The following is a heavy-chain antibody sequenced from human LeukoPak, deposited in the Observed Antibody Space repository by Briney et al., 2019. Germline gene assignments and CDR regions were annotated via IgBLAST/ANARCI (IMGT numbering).Heavy chain of an antibody. CDR1: GFTFSDYW. Sequence: PGGSLRLSCAASGFTFSDYWMHWVRQAPGKGLVWVSRIDLAGEYTTYADSVKGRFTISRDNAKNTLYLQMNSLRAGDTAVYYCASGNSHAFDIWGQGTMVTVSS. CDR3: ASGNSHAFDI. V-gene: IGHV3-74*01. CDR2: IDLAGEYT. J-gene: IGHJ3*02.